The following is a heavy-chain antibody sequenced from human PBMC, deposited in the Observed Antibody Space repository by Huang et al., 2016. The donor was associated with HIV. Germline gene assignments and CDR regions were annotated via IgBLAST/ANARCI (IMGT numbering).Heavy chain of an antibody. CDR1: TFSFGAYG. CDR3: ATKTGAMDI. D-gene: IGHD1-7*01. V-gene: IGHV3-7*01. Sequence: VESGGRLVQPGGSIRLSCVGSTFSFGAYGMSWVRQTPGKGLEWGANIKQDESEKYYVESVKGRFNISRDNAKKILFLQMDNVRVEDTATYYCATKTGAMDIWGQGTAVTVS. CDR2: IKQDESEK. J-gene: IGHJ6*02.